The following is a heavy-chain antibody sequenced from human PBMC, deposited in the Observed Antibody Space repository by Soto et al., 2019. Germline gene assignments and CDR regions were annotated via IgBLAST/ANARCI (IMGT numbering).Heavy chain of an antibody. CDR1: GFTFSSYG. CDR2: ISYDGSNK. V-gene: IGHV3-30*18. J-gene: IGHJ4*02. CDR3: AKKAIAAADLFDY. Sequence: GGSLRLSCAASGFTFSSYGMHWVRQAPGKGLEWVAVISYDGSNKYYADSVKGRFTISRDNSKNTLYLQMNSLRAEDTAVYYCAKKAIAAADLFDYWGQGTLVTVSS. D-gene: IGHD6-13*01.